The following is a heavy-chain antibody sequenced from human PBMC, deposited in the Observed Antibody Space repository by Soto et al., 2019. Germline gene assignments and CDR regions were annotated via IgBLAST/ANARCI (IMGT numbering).Heavy chain of an antibody. Sequence: GGSLRLSCAASGFTFTRYSMNWVRQAPGKGLEWVSSISSTTNYIYYADPVKGRFTISRDNPKNSLYLQMKGLRAEDTAVYYCAREPYCDSNGYGNFDYWGQGTLVTVSS. J-gene: IGHJ4*02. V-gene: IGHV3-21*01. CDR3: AREPYCDSNGYGNFDY. CDR1: GFTFTRYS. D-gene: IGHD3-22*01. CDR2: ISSTTNYI.